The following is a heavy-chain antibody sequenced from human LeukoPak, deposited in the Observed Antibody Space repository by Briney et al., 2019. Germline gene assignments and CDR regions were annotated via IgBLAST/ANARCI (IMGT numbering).Heavy chain of an antibody. Sequence: GGSLRLSCAASGFTFDAYAMHWVRQAPGKGLEWVSLISWDGGSTYYADSVKGRFTISRDNSISSLYLQMNSLRAEDTALYYCAKVIHDSSGYFGAFDIWGQGTMVTVSS. J-gene: IGHJ3*02. V-gene: IGHV3-43D*03. CDR2: ISWDGGST. CDR1: GFTFDAYA. D-gene: IGHD3-22*01. CDR3: AKVIHDSSGYFGAFDI.